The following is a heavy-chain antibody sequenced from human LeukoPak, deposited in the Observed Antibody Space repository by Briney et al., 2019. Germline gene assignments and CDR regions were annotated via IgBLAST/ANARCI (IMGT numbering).Heavy chain of an antibody. J-gene: IGHJ4*02. D-gene: IGHD3-9*01. CDR1: GGTFTSYG. CDR3: ARAPYYDILSGFSSSYDH. V-gene: IGHV1-69*13. Sequence: SVKVSCKASGGTFTSYGVGWVRQAPGQGVEWMGGIIPIFGTTNYAQKFQGRFTITADQSTSTAYMELSSLRSEDTAVYYCARAPYYDILSGFSSSYDHWGQGTLVTVSS. CDR2: IIPIFGTT.